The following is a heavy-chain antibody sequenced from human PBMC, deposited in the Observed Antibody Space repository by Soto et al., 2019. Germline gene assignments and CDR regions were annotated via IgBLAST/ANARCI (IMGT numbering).Heavy chain of an antibody. CDR1: GFTFTNAW. J-gene: IGHJ4*02. Sequence: EVQLAESGGGLVRPGGSLRVSCAASGFTFTNAWMSWVRQAPGKGLEWVGRIKSKTDGGTTDYAAPVKDRFTISRDDSKTTLDLQMGGLKTEDTAVYYCTADPNWVVVGGNGVDYWGQGTLVTVSS. CDR2: IKSKTDGGTT. CDR3: TADPNWVVVGGNGVDY. V-gene: IGHV3-15*07. D-gene: IGHD2-15*01.